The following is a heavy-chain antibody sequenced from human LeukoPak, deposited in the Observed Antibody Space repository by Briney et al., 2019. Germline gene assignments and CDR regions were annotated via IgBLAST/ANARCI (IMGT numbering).Heavy chain of an antibody. CDR3: ASRYDSSGYYVVGFGSY. CDR1: GFTFSDYY. Sequence: GGSLRLPCAASGFTFSDYYMSWIRQAPGKGLEWVSYISSSGSTIYYADSVKGRFTISRDNAKNSLYLQMNSLRAEDTAVYYCASRYDSSGYYVVGFGSYWGQGTLVTVSS. CDR2: ISSSGSTI. D-gene: IGHD3-22*01. V-gene: IGHV3-11*04. J-gene: IGHJ4*02.